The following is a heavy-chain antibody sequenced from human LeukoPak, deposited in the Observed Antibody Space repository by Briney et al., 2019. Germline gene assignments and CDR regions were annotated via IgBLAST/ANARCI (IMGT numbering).Heavy chain of an antibody. Sequence: GGSLRLSCAASGFAFSSYAMSWVRQAPGKGLEWVSAISGSGGSTYYADSVKGRFTISRDNSKNTLYLQMNSLRAEDTAVYYCAKDPPRYCSGGSCPDAEYFQHWGQGTLVTVSS. CDR1: GFAFSSYA. J-gene: IGHJ1*01. CDR3: AKDPPRYCSGGSCPDAEYFQH. V-gene: IGHV3-23*01. D-gene: IGHD2-15*01. CDR2: ISGSGGST.